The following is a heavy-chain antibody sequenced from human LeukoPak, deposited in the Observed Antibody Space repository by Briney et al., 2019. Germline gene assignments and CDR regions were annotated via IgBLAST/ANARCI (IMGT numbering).Heavy chain of an antibody. CDR2: ISNGASTI. Sequence: GGSLRLSCGASGFTFSDYDMGWIRQAPGKGLEWVSHISNGASTIYYVDSVKGRFTISRDNAKNSLYLQMNSLRAEDTAVYYCAKDYRTFGLLDSWGQGTLVTVSS. V-gene: IGHV3-11*01. J-gene: IGHJ4*02. CDR3: AKDYRTFGLLDS. D-gene: IGHD3-10*01. CDR1: GFTFSDYD.